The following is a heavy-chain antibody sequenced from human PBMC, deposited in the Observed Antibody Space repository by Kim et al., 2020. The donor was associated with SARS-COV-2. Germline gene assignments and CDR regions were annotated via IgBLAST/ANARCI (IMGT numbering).Heavy chain of an antibody. V-gene: IGHV3-23*01. J-gene: IGHJ4*02. D-gene: IGHD5-12*01. Sequence: YAAPVKGRFTISRDNSKNTLYLQMNSLRAEDTAVYYCAKVNVEMATIEDYWGQGTLVTVSS. CDR3: AKVNVEMATIEDY.